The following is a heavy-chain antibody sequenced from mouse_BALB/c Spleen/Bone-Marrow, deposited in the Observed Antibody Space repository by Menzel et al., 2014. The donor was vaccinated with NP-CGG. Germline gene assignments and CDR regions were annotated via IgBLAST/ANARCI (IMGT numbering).Heavy chain of an antibody. V-gene: IGHV1-14*01. CDR2: INPYNDGT. D-gene: IGHD2-10*02. CDR3: ARGGYGNVYYAMDY. CDR1: GYTFTSYV. J-gene: IGHJ4*01. Sequence: VQLQQSGPELVKPGASVKMSCKATGYTFTSYVMHWVKQKPGQGLEWIGYINPYNDGTKYNEKFKGKATLTSDKSSSTAYMELSSLTSEDSAVYYCARGGYGNVYYAMDYWGQGTSVTVSS.